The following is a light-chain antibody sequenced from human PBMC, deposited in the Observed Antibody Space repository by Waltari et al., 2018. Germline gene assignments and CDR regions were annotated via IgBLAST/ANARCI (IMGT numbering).Light chain of an antibody. J-gene: IGLJ1*01. V-gene: IGLV1-44*01. CDR3: ATWDNRLNGYV. Sequence: QSVLTQPPSASGAPGQRVTLSCSGSSSNIGRNPANWYQQLPGTAPKLLIYSNNQRASGLPDRFTASKSGTPESLAISGLQSEDEADYYCATWDNRLNGYVLGAGTKVSVL. CDR2: SNN. CDR1: SSNIGRNP.